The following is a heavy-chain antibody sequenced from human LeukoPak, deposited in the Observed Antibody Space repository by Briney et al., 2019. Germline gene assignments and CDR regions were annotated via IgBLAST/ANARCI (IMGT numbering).Heavy chain of an antibody. CDR1: GFTFSSYA. Sequence: GGSLRLSCAASGFTFSSYAMHWVRQAPGKGLEWVAVISYDGSNKYYADSVEGRFTISRDSSKNTLYLQMNSLRAEDTAVYYCAKDDAYYDFWSGYYGDYWGQGTLVTVSS. D-gene: IGHD3-3*01. CDR2: ISYDGSNK. J-gene: IGHJ4*02. V-gene: IGHV3-30-3*01. CDR3: AKDDAYYDFWSGYYGDY.